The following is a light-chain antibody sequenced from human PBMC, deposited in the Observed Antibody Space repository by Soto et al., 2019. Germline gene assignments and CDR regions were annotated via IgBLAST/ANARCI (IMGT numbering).Light chain of an antibody. V-gene: IGKV3-20*01. J-gene: IGKJ1*01. Sequence: DIVLTQSPGTLSLSPGERATLSCRSSQSVSSNYLAWYQQKPDQAPRLVIYDVSGRATGIPDRFSGSGSGTDFKLTISRREPEDFAVYYCQQYGSSPTFGQRTKVEIK. CDR3: QQYGSSPT. CDR1: QSVSSNY. CDR2: DVS.